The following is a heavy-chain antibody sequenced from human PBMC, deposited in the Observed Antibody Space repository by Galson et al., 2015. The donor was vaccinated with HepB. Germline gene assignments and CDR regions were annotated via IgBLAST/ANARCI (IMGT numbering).Heavy chain of an antibody. D-gene: IGHD3-22*01. V-gene: IGHV3-23*01. CDR3: AKSLRIVVPKGTDAFDI. J-gene: IGHJ3*02. CDR2: ISGSGGST. CDR1: GFTFSSYA. Sequence: SLRLSCAASGFTFSSYAMSWVRQAPGKGLEWVSAISGSGGSTYYADSVKGRFTISRDNSKNTLYLQMNSLRAEDTAVYYCAKSLRIVVPKGTDAFDIWGQGTMVTVSS.